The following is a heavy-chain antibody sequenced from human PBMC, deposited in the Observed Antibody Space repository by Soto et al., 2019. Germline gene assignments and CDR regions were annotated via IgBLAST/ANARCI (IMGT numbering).Heavy chain of an antibody. J-gene: IGHJ6*02. CDR2: INYSRST. CDR1: GGSFSGYY. Sequence: PSETLSLTCAVYGGSFSGYYWSWIRQSPGKGLEWIGEINYSRSTNYNPSLKSRVTISVDTSNYRFSLILNSVTAADTAVYYCARDLKWLGYYYYYGMDVWGQGTTVTVSS. D-gene: IGHD6-19*01. CDR3: ARDLKWLGYYYYYGMDV. V-gene: IGHV4-34*01.